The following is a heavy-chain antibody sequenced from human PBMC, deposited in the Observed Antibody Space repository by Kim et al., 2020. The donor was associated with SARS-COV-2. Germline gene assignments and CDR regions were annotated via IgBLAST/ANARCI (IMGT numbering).Heavy chain of an antibody. V-gene: IGHV1-8*02. CDR2: MNPNSGNT. CDR1: GYTFTSYD. Sequence: ASVKVSCKASGYTFTSYDINWVRQATGQGLEWMGWMNPNSGNTGYAQKFQGRVTMTRNTSISTAYMELSSLRPEDTAVYNCASGKAGKIVGVIMAYYYYGMDVWGHGTTVTVSS. J-gene: IGHJ6*02. CDR3: ASGKAGKIVGVIMAYYYYGMDV. D-gene: IGHD3-22*01.